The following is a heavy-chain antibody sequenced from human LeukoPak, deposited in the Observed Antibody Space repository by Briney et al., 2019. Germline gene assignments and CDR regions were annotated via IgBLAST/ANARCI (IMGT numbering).Heavy chain of an antibody. V-gene: IGHV3-23*01. D-gene: IGHD2-21*01. J-gene: IGHJ5*02. CDR3: AKVLWWNRFDP. CDR1: GFTVSSNY. CDR2: ISGSGGST. Sequence: PGGSLRLSCAASGFTVSSNYMSWVRQAPGKGLEWVSAISGSGGSTYYADSVKGRFTISRDNSKNTLYLQMNSLRAEDTAVYYCAKVLWWNRFDPWGQGTLVTVSS.